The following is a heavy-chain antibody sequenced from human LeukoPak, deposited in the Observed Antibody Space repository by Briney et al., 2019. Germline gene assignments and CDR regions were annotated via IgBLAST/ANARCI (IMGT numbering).Heavy chain of an antibody. D-gene: IGHD1-1*01. CDR3: ARESVQDWFDP. CDR1: GGSFSGYY. Sequence: PSETLSLTCAVYGGSFSGYYWSWIRQPPGKGLEWIGEINHSGSTNYNPSLKSRVTISVDTSKNQFSLKLSPVTAADTAVYYCARESVQDWFDPWGQGTLVTVSS. V-gene: IGHV4-34*01. CDR2: INHSGST. J-gene: IGHJ5*02.